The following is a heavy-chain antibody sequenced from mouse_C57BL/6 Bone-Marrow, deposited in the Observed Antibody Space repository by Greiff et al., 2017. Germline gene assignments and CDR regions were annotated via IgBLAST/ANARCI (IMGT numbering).Heavy chain of an antibody. CDR3: ISAFYYGSLYYYALDD. CDR1: GYTFTDYE. J-gene: IGHJ4*01. Sequence: VQLQQSGAELVRPGASVTLSCKASGYTFTDYEMHWVKQTPVHGLEWIGAIDPETGGTAYNQKFKGKAILTADKSSSTAYMELRSLTSEDSAVYYCISAFYYGSLYYYALDDWGQGNSVTVSS. D-gene: IGHD1-1*01. CDR2: IDPETGGT. V-gene: IGHV1-15*01.